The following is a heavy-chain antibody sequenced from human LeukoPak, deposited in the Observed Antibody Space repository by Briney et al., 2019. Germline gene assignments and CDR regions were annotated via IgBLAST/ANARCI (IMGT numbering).Heavy chain of an antibody. Sequence: GGSLRLSCAASGSIISSYAMSWVRQAPGKGLEWVSAISGSGGSTYYADSVRGRFTISRDNAKNSLYLQMNSLRAEDTAVYYCASVHYYDSSGYYLWGQGTLVTVSS. CDR2: ISGSGGST. V-gene: IGHV3-23*01. CDR1: GSIISSYA. D-gene: IGHD3-22*01. J-gene: IGHJ5*02. CDR3: ASVHYYDSSGYYL.